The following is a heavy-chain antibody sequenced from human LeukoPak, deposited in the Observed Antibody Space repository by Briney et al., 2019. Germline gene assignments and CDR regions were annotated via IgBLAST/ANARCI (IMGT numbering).Heavy chain of an antibody. J-gene: IGHJ4*02. Sequence: PSETLSLTCTVSGGLTSSYYWSWIRQPPGKGLEWIGYIYYSGSTNYNPSLKSRVTISVDTSKNQFSLKLSSVTAADTAVYYCARQPLDYFDYWGQGTLVTVSS. CDR2: IYYSGST. CDR1: GGLTSSYY. CDR3: ARQPLDYFDY. V-gene: IGHV4-59*01.